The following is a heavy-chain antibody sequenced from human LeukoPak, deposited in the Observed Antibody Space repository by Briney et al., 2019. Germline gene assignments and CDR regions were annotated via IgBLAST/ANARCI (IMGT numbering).Heavy chain of an antibody. J-gene: IGHJ4*02. CDR1: NASISSNTYY. CDR3: ATYKYDYVWGNQHFDY. D-gene: IGHD3-16*01. CDR2: INYRGST. Sequence: SETLSLTCTVSNASISSNTYYRAWIRQPPGKGLGYIGSINYRGSTYYNPSLKSRVTLSVDTSKNQFSLKLNSVTAADTAVYYCATYKYDYVWGNQHFDYWGQGTLVAVSS. V-gene: IGHV4-39*07.